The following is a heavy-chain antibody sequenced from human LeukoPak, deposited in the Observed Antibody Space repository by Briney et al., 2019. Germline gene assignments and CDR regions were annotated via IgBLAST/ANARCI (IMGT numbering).Heavy chain of an antibody. CDR1: GYTFTSYD. V-gene: IGHV1-8*01. J-gene: IGHJ4*02. D-gene: IGHD2-21*02. CDR3: VRTPPKGDIDY. CDR2: MSASSGNT. Sequence: GASVKVSCKASGYTFTSYDINWVRQATGQGLEWLGWMSASSGNTDYAQKFQGRVSMTRATSISTAYLELSSLTFEDTAVYYCVRTPPKGDIDYWGQGTLVTVSS.